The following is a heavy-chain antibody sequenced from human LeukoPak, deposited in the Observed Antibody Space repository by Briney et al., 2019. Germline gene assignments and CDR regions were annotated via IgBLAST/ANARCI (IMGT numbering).Heavy chain of an antibody. Sequence: SETLSLTCTVSGDSISSSNCYWGWIRQPPGKGLEWIGRIYTSGSTNYNPSLKSRVTISVDTSKNQFSLKLSSVTAADTAVYYCAAGNMVRGVTTIDYWGQGTLVTVSS. CDR1: GDSISSSNCY. J-gene: IGHJ4*02. CDR3: AAGNMVRGVTTIDY. D-gene: IGHD3-10*01. CDR2: IYTSGST. V-gene: IGHV4-39*07.